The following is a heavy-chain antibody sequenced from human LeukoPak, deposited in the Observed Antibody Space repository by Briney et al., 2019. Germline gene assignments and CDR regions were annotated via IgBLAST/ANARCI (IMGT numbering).Heavy chain of an antibody. V-gene: IGHV3-9*01. Sequence: GGPLRLSCAASGFTFDDYAMHWVRQAPGKGLEWVSGISWNSGSIGYADSVKGRFTISRDNAKNSLYLQMNSLRAEDTAVYYCAKGGRYYDSSGIFDYWGQGTLVTVSS. J-gene: IGHJ4*02. CDR2: ISWNSGSI. CDR1: GFTFDDYA. CDR3: AKGGRYYDSSGIFDY. D-gene: IGHD3-22*01.